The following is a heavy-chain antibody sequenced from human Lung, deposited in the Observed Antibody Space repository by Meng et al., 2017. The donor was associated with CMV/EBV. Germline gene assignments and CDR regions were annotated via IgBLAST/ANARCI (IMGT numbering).Heavy chain of an antibody. CDR2: ISSGSTSI. D-gene: IGHD2-21*01. J-gene: IGHJ5*02. CDR3: ATDKGEGFDP. V-gene: IGHV3-21*01. Sequence: VRLVEAGGGVVKPGGSVNLSCAAAGFSLSDSNLNWVSQAPGKGLEWVSSISSGSTSIYYSDSVKGRFTISRDNAKNSLYLQMNSLRAEDTALYYCATDKGEGFDPWGQGTLVTVSS. CDR1: GFSLSDSN.